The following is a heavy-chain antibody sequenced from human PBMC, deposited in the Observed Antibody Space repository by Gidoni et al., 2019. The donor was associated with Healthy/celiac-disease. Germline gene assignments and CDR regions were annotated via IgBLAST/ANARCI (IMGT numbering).Heavy chain of an antibody. CDR3: ARGGPYYYGSGECCLGY. J-gene: IGHJ4*02. CDR2: INHSGST. V-gene: IGHV4-34*01. CDR1: GGSFSGYY. Sequence: QVQLQQWGAGLLKPSETLSLTCAVYGGSFSGYYWRWIRPPPGKGLEWIGEINHSGSTNYNPSLKSRVTISVDTSKNQFSLKLSSVTAADTAVYYCARGGPYYYGSGECCLGYWGQGTLVTVSS. D-gene: IGHD3-10*01.